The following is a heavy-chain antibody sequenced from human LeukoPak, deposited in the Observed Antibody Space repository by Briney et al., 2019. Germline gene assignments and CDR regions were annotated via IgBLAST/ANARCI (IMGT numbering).Heavy chain of an antibody. Sequence: GRSLRLSCAASGFTFSSYGMHWVRQAPGKGLEWVAVIWYDGSNKYYADSVKGRFTISRDNSKNTLYLQMNSLRAEDTAVYYCARDLRYCSGGSCYYYGMDVWGQGTTVTVSS. V-gene: IGHV3-33*01. CDR3: ARDLRYCSGGSCYYYGMDV. J-gene: IGHJ6*02. D-gene: IGHD2-15*01. CDR1: GFTFSSYG. CDR2: IWYDGSNK.